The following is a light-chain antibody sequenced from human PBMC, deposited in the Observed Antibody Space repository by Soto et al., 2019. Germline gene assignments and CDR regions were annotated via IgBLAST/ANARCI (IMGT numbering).Light chain of an antibody. V-gene: IGKV3-20*01. CDR2: GAS. CDR3: QQFAASPRT. J-gene: IGKJ1*01. CDR1: QSITTSQ. Sequence: EIVLTQSPGTLSLSPGERATLFCRASQSITTSQLAWYQQKPGQAPRLLIGASTRATGIPDRFSDSGSGTDFTLTISRLEPEDFAVYYCQQFAASPRTFRQGTTVEIK.